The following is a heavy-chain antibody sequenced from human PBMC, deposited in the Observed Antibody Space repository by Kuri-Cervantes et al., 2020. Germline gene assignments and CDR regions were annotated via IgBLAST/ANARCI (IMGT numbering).Heavy chain of an antibody. CDR3: ARLSSNAGKDH. Sequence: GGSLRLSCAASGFTFSSYWMSWVRQAPGKGLEWVANIKQDGSEKYYVDSVKGRFTISRDNARNMLYLQMNSLRADDTAVYYCARLSSNAGKDHWGPGAPVTVSS. V-gene: IGHV3-7*01. J-gene: IGHJ4*02. CDR1: GFTFSSYW. D-gene: IGHD2-2*01. CDR2: IKQDGSEK.